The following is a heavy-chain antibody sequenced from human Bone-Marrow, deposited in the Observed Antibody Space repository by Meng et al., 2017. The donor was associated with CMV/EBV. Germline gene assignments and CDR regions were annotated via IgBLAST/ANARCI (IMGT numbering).Heavy chain of an antibody. Sequence: ASVKVYCKASGYTFTNNYVHCVRQAPGQGLEWMGIVNPTGSRTTYSQKFQGRVTMTSDTSTSTVYMELSSLRSDDTAVYYCARDVTFGTGDCFDYWGQGTLVTVSS. CDR1: GYTFTNNY. CDR2: VNPTGSRT. D-gene: IGHD3-10*01. V-gene: IGHV1-46*01. CDR3: ARDVTFGTGDCFDY. J-gene: IGHJ4*02.